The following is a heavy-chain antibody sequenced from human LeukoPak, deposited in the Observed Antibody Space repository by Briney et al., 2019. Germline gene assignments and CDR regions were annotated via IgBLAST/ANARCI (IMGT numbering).Heavy chain of an antibody. CDR1: GGSISSYY. CDR2: IYYSGST. CDR3: ASLNATMVRGVIMPNYYYGMDV. J-gene: IGHJ6*02. V-gene: IGHV4-59*01. Sequence: SETLSLTCTVSGGSISSYYWTWIRQPAGKGLEWIGYIYYSGSTNYNPSLKSRATISVDTSKNQFSLELSSVTAADTAVYYCASLNATMVRGVIMPNYYYGMDVWGQGTTVTVSS. D-gene: IGHD3-10*01.